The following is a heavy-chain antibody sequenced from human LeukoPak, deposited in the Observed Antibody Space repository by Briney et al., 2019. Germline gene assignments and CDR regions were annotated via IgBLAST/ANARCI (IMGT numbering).Heavy chain of an antibody. CDR2: IWYDGSNK. J-gene: IGHJ4*02. Sequence: GGSLRLSCAASGFTFSSYGMHWVRQAPGKGLEWVAVIWYDGSNKYYADSVKGRFTISRDNSKNTLYLQMNSLRAEDTAVYYCAKDLPPYYYDSSGYFDYWGQGTLVTVSS. V-gene: IGHV3-30*02. CDR3: AKDLPPYYYDSSGYFDY. CDR1: GFTFSSYG. D-gene: IGHD3-22*01.